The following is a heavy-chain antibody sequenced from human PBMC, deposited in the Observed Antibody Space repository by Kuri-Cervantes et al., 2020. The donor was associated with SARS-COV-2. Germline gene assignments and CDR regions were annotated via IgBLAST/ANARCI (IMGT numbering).Heavy chain of an antibody. D-gene: IGHD5-18*01. Sequence: SETLSLTCTVSGGSISSGGYYWSWIRQHPGKGLEWIGYIYYSGSTYYNPSLKSRVTISVDTSKNQFSLKLSSVTAADTAVYYCARDIRGYSYGPYYFDYWGQGTLVTVSS. CDR3: ARDIRGYSYGPYYFDY. J-gene: IGHJ4*02. CDR1: GGSISSGGYY. V-gene: IGHV4-31*02. CDR2: IYYSGST.